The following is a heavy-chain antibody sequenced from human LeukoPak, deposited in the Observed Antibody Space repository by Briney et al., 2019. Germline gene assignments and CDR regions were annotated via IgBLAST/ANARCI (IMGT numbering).Heavy chain of an antibody. Sequence: SKTLSLTCAVHGGSFSGYYWSWIRQPPGKGLEWIGEINHSGSTNYNPSLKSRVTISVDTSKNQFSLKLSSVTAADTAVYYCARGPPAMVRGVITSGAFDIWGQGTMVTVSS. J-gene: IGHJ3*02. CDR1: GGSFSGYY. CDR2: INHSGST. V-gene: IGHV4-34*01. CDR3: ARGPPAMVRGVITSGAFDI. D-gene: IGHD3-10*01.